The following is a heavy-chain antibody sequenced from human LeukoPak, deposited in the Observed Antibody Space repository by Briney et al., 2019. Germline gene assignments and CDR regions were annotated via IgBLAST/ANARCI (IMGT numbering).Heavy chain of an antibody. V-gene: IGHV3-23*01. CDR3: AKRGVVIRVILVGFHKEANYFDS. CDR2: ISGSGGRT. CDR1: GITLSNYG. D-gene: IGHD3-22*01. J-gene: IGHJ4*02. Sequence: GGSLRLSCAVSGITLSNYGMSWVRQAPGKGLEWVAGISGSGGRTNYADSVKGRFTVSRDNPKNTLYLQMNSLRAEDTAVYFCAKRGVVIRVILVGFHKEANYFDSWGQGALVTVSS.